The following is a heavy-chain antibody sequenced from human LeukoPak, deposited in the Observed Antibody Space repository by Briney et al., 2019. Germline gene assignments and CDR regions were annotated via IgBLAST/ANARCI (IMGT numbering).Heavy chain of an antibody. V-gene: IGHV1-18*01. CDR1: GYTFTSHG. CDR3: ARDILTGYYNPFDYYGMDV. Sequence: ASVKVSCKASGYTFTSHGISWVRQAPGQGLEWMGWISAYNGNTNYAQKLQGRVTMTTDTSTSTAYMELRSLRSDDTAVYYCARDILTGYYNPFDYYGMDVWGQGTTVTVSS. J-gene: IGHJ6*02. CDR2: ISAYNGNT. D-gene: IGHD3-9*01.